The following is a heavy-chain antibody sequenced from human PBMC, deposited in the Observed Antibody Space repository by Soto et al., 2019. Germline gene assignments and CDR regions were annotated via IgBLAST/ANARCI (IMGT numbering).Heavy chain of an antibody. D-gene: IGHD6-13*01. CDR1: GGSISSSSYY. V-gene: IGHV4-39*01. CDR2: IYYSGST. Sequence: SETLSLTCTVSGGSISSSSYYWGWIRQPPGKGLEWIGSIYYSGSTYYNPSLKSRVTISVDTSKNQFSLKLSSVTAADTAVYYCARQQLVRDYYFDYWGQGTLVTVSS. CDR3: ARQQLVRDYYFDY. J-gene: IGHJ4*02.